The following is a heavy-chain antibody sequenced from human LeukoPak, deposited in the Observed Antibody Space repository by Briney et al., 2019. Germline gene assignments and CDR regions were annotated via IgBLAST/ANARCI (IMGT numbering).Heavy chain of an antibody. CDR1: GFTFRNIW. CDR3: TTATSVTTSWS. V-gene: IGHV3-15*01. CDR2: IRSNSDGGTA. D-gene: IGHD5-24*01. Sequence: GGSLRLSCAASGFTFRNIWMTWGRHAPGKGLEWVGRIRSNSDGGTADYAAPVKGRFTISRDDSKTTLYLQLNSLKAEDTAVYYCTTATSVTTSWSWGQGTLVTVSS. J-gene: IGHJ4*02.